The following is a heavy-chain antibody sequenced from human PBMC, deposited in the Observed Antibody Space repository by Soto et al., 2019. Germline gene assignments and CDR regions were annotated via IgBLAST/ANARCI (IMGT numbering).Heavy chain of an antibody. Sequence: QMQLQESGPGLVKPSQTLSLTCTVSGGSISSGGYYWSWIRKHPGKGLEWIGYIYYSGRTYYNQSLKRRITISVDTPKNPSYLKISSVTAADTAVYYCASSSSHSDIVILAAAPFDCWGQGTKVTVSS. CDR3: ASSSSHSDIVILAAAPFDC. J-gene: IGHJ4*02. CDR1: GGSISSGGYY. CDR2: IYYSGRT. D-gene: IGHD2-2*01. V-gene: IGHV4-31*03.